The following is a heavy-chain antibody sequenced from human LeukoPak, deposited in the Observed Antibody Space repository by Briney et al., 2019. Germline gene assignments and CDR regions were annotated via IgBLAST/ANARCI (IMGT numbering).Heavy chain of an antibody. CDR3: ATTTRGYLDY. CDR2: INHSGST. CDR1: GGSFSGYY. Sequence: SETLSLTCAVYGGSFSGYYWSWIRQPPGKGLEWIGEINHSGSTNYNPSLKSRVTISVDTSKNQFSLKLSSVTAADTAVYYCATTTRGYLDYWGQGTLVTVSS. J-gene: IGHJ4*02. V-gene: IGHV4-34*01. D-gene: IGHD2-15*01.